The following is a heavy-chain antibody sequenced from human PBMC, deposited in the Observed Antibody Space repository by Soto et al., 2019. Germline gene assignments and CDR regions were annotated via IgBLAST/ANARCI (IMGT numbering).Heavy chain of an antibody. CDR3: ARDHISSSWYYYYYGMDV. CDR1: GFTFSSYG. V-gene: IGHV3-33*01. J-gene: IGHJ6*02. D-gene: IGHD6-13*01. CDR2: IWYDGSNK. Sequence: GGSLRLSCAASGFTFSSYGMHWVRQAPGKGLEWVAVIWYDGSNKYYADSVKGRFTISRDNSKNTLYLQMNSLRAEDTAVYYCARDHISSSWYYYYYGMDVWGQGTTVTVSS.